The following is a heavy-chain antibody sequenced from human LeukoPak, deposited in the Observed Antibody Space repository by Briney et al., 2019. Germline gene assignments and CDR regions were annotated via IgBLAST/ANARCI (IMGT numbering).Heavy chain of an antibody. J-gene: IGHJ6*02. Sequence: SQTLSLTCTVSGGSISSGGYYWSWIRQHPGKGLEWIGYIYYSGSTYYNPSLKSRVTISVDTSKNQFSLKLSSVTAADTAVSYCARESDYYYGMDVWGQGTTVTVSS. CDR1: GGSISSGGYY. CDR2: IYYSGST. V-gene: IGHV4-31*03. CDR3: ARESDYYYGMDV.